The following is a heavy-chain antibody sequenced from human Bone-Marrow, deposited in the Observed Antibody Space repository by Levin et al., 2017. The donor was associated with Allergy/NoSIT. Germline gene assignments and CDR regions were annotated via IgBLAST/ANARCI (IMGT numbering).Heavy chain of an antibody. CDR2: ISSSGSTI. V-gene: IGHV3-11*01. CDR1: GFTFSDYY. J-gene: IGHJ6*02. Sequence: GGSLRLSCAASGFTFSDYYMSWIRQAPGKGLEWVSYISSSGSTIYYADSVKGRFTISRDNAKNSLYLQMNSLRAEDTAVYYCASGSGWYHYYYYYGMDVWGQGTTVTVSS. D-gene: IGHD6-19*01. CDR3: ASGSGWYHYYYYYGMDV.